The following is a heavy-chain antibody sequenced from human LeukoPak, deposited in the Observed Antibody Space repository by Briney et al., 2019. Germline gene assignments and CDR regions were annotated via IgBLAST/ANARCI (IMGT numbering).Heavy chain of an antibody. CDR1: GGSISSYY. V-gene: IGHV4-59*08. D-gene: IGHD6-13*01. Sequence: SETLSLTCSVAGGSISSYYWSWIRQPPGKGLEWIGYISYSGSTNYNPSLKSRVTISVDTSKNQFSLKLSSVTAADTAVYYCARLGPAAGTSFDYCGQGTLVTVTS. CDR2: ISYSGST. CDR3: ARLGPAAGTSFDY. J-gene: IGHJ4*02.